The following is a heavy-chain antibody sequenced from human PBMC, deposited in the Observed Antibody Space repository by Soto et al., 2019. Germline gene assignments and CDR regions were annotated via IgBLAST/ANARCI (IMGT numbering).Heavy chain of an antibody. V-gene: IGHV4-34*01. CDR3: ARGQRGYCSSTSCSNWFDP. D-gene: IGHD2-2*01. J-gene: IGHJ5*02. Sequence: XATLSLTFAVYGGSFSGYYWSWIRQPPGKGLEWIGEINHSGSTNYNPSLKSRVTISVDTSKNQFSLKLSSVTAADTAVYYCARGQRGYCSSTSCSNWFDPWGQGTLVTVSS. CDR1: GGSFSGYY. CDR2: INHSGST.